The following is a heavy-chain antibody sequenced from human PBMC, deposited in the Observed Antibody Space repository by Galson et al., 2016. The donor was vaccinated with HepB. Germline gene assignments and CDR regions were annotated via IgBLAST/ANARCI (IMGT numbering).Heavy chain of an antibody. D-gene: IGHD6-13*01. CDR2: ICYSGST. V-gene: IGHV4-31*03. CDR3: ARVLQLVRGNCFDP. Sequence: CTVSGGSISSGGYCWSWIRQHPGRGLGWIGYICYSGSTYYNPSLKSRVTISVDTSKKQFSLRLTSVTAADTAVYYCARVLQLVRGNCFDPWGQGTLVTVSS. J-gene: IGHJ5*02. CDR1: GGSISSGGYC.